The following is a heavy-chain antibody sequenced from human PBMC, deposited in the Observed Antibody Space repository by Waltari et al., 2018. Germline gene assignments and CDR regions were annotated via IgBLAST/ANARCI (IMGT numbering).Heavy chain of an antibody. CDR2: TSHDGANK. V-gene: IGHV3-30-3*01. CDR1: VFPFSPYT. J-gene: IGHJ4*02. Sequence: QVQLVESGGGVVRSGGVLGLACTDCVFPFSPYTMHWVRQAPGKGLEWVAITSHDGANKYYAGSVVGRFTISRDNSKNTVYLQMNSLRVEDTAVYYCARDLGSGWYYFDSWGQGTLVTVSS. D-gene: IGHD6-19*01. CDR3: ARDLGSGWYYFDS.